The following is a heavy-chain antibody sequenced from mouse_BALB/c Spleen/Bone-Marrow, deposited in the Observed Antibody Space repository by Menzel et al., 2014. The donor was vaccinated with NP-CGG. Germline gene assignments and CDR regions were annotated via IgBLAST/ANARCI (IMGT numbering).Heavy chain of an antibody. V-gene: IGHV1-69*01. J-gene: IGHJ2*01. CDR2: IDTSDSYT. CDR3: AREGYGYQYFDY. Sequence: VKLMESGAELVMPGASVKMSCKASGYTFTDYWMHWVKQRPGQGLAWIGAIDTSDSYTSYNQKFKGKATLTVDESSSTAYMQLSSLTFEDSAVYYCAREGYGYQYFDYWGQGTTLTVSS. D-gene: IGHD2-2*01. CDR1: GYTFTDYW.